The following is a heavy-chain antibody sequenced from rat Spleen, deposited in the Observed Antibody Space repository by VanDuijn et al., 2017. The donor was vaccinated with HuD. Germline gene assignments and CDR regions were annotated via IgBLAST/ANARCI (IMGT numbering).Heavy chain of an antibody. CDR1: GFTFSNYG. V-gene: IGHV5-29*01. D-gene: IGHD1-1*01. CDR2: ISYDGSST. CDR3: ARHAGYYSGDYVMDA. J-gene: IGHJ4*01. Sequence: EVQLVESGGGLVQPGSPLKLSCAASGFTFSNYGMAWVRQAPTKGLEWVATISYDGSSTYYRDSVKGRFTISRDNAKSTLYLQMDSLRSEDTATYYCARHAGYYSGDYVMDAWGQGASVTVSS.